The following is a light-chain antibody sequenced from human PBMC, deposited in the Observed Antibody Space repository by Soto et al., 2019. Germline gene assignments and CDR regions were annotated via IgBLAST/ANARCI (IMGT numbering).Light chain of an antibody. CDR2: AAS. CDR3: QQLHVYPST. V-gene: IGKV3-15*01. J-gene: IGKJ4*01. Sequence: EIVITQSPATLSVSPGEGATLSCRASQGIGNTLAWYQQKPGQTPRLLIYAASIRATGVPARFSGSGSGTDFTLTISSLQPEDFATYYCQQLHVYPSTFGGGTKVE. CDR1: QGIGNT.